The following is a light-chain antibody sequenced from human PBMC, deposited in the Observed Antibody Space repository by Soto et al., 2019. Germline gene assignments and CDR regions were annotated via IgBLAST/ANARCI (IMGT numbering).Light chain of an antibody. CDR3: CSYAHTSRV. CDR2: EGF. V-gene: IGLV2-23*01. CDR1: SSDVGGSGL. Sequence: QSALTQPASVSGSPAQSITISCTGSSSDVGGSGLVSWYQFHPGKAPKLLIFEGFKRPSGVSNRFSGSKSGSTASLTISGLQTEDEADYYCCSYAHTSRVFGGGTKVTVL. J-gene: IGLJ3*02.